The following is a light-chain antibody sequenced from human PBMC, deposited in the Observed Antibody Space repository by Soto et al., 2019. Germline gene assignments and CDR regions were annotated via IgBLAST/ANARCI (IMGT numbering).Light chain of an antibody. V-gene: IGLV1-40*01. Sequence: QYALTQPPSVSGAPGQRVTISCTGSSSNIGAGYDVHWYQQLPGTAPKLLIYGDSNRPSGVPDRFSGSKSGTSASLAITGLQAEDEADYYCQSYDSSLSDVFGTGTKVTVL. J-gene: IGLJ1*01. CDR1: SSNIGAGYD. CDR2: GDS. CDR3: QSYDSSLSDV.